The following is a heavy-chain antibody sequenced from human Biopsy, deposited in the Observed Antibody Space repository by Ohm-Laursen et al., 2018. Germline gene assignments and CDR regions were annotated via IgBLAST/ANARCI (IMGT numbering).Heavy chain of an antibody. J-gene: IGHJ5*02. Sequence: SQTLSLTCTVSGGSINGGRYFWSSLRRPPGEGPERIGYIYYSGNTHSKPSLKSRVTMSIDTSKNQFSLRLSSVTSADTAVYYCAREDYYTWFDPWGQGTLVTVSS. CDR2: IYYSGNT. V-gene: IGHV4-61*01. D-gene: IGHD2/OR15-2a*01. CDR3: AREDYYTWFDP. CDR1: GGSINGGRYF.